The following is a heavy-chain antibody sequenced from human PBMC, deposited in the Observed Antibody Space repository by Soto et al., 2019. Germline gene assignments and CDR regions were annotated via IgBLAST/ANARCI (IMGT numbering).Heavy chain of an antibody. CDR2: ISAYNGNT. CDR3: ARDIVVVPAAIPIRYYYGMDV. D-gene: IGHD2-2*01. Sequence: AASVKVSCKASGYTFTSYGISWVRQAPGQGLEWMGWISAYNGNTNYAQKLQGRVTMTTDTSTSTAYMELRSLRSDDTAVYYCARDIVVVPAAIPIRYYYGMDVWGQGTTVTVSS. V-gene: IGHV1-18*04. CDR1: GYTFTSYG. J-gene: IGHJ6*02.